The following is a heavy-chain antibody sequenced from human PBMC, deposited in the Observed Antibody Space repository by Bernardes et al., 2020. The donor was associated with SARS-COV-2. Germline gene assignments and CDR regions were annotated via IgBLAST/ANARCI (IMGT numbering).Heavy chain of an antibody. J-gene: IGHJ6*02. D-gene: IGHD3-3*01. V-gene: IGHV4-61*02. CDR3: ARGGFSITIFGVVIRYGMDV. CDR2: IYTSGST. CDR1: GGSISSGSYY. Sequence: TLSLTCTVSGGSISSGSYYWSWIRQPAGKGLEWIWRIYTSGSTNYNPSLKSRVTISVDTSKNQFSLKLSSVTAADTAVYYCARGGFSITIFGVVIRYGMDVWGQGTTVTVSS.